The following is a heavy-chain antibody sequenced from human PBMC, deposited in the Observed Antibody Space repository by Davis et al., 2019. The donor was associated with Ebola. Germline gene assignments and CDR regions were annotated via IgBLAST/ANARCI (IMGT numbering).Heavy chain of an antibody. CDR2: IIPILGIA. CDR3: VTNLWLPRYFDY. V-gene: IGHV1-69*04. CDR1: GGTFSSYA. Sequence: SVKVSCKASGGTFSSYAISWVRQAPGQGLEWMGRIIPILGIANYAQKFQGRVTITADKSTSTAYMELSSLRSEDTAVYYCVTNLWLPRYFDYWGQGTLVTVSS. J-gene: IGHJ4*02. D-gene: IGHD5-18*01.